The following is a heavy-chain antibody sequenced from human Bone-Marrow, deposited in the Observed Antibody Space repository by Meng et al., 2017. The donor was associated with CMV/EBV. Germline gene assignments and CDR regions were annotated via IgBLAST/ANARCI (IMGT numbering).Heavy chain of an antibody. D-gene: IGHD3-3*01. V-gene: IGHV3-30*02. CDR3: AKDMKRITIFGVVITKYYYYYGMDV. CDR1: GFTFSSYG. J-gene: IGHJ6*02. Sequence: GESLKISCAASGFTFSSYGMHWVRQAPGKGLEWVAFIRYDGSNKYYADSVKGRFTISRDNSKNTLYLQMNSLRAEDTAVYYCAKDMKRITIFGVVITKYYYYYGMDVWGQGTTVTVSS. CDR2: IRYDGSNK.